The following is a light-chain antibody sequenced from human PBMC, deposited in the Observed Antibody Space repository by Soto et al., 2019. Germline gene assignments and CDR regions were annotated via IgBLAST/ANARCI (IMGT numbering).Light chain of an antibody. CDR2: VTS. CDR3: HQYGSSPLA. J-gene: IGKJ4*01. Sequence: EIVLPQSPGTLSLSPGERATLSCRASQRGSTSYLAWYQQKHGQAPRLLISVTSSSATGIPDKFSGGGSGNDFTLTISRLEPEEFAVEFCHQYGSSPLAFGGGTKVEIK. CDR1: QRGSTSY. V-gene: IGKV3-20*01.